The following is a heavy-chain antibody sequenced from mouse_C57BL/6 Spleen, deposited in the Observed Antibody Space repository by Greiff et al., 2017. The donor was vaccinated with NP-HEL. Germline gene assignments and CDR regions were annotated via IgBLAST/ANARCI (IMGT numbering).Heavy chain of an antibody. CDR3: ARNYYGSSSYAMDY. Sequence: VQLQQSGAELVRPGASVKLSCKASGYTFTDYYINWVNQRPGQGLEWIARIYPGSGNTYYNDKFKGKATLTADNSSSTAYMQISSLTSEDSAVYFCARNYYGSSSYAMDYWGQGTSVTVSA. J-gene: IGHJ4*01. CDR1: GYTFTDYY. CDR2: IYPGSGNT. D-gene: IGHD1-1*01. V-gene: IGHV1-76*01.